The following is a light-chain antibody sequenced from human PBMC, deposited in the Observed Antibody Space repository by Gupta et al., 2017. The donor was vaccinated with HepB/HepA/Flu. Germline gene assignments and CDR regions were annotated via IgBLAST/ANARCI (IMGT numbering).Light chain of an antibody. CDR3: QSFDSSLSGSVV. Sequence: QSVLTQPPSVSGAPGQRVTISCTGSSSNIGTGYDVHWYQQLPGTAPKLLIYTNNNRPSGVPDRFSVSKSGTSASLAITGLQADDEADYYCQSFDSSLSGSVVFGGGTRLTVL. CDR2: TNN. CDR1: SSNIGTGYD. V-gene: IGLV1-40*01. J-gene: IGLJ2*01.